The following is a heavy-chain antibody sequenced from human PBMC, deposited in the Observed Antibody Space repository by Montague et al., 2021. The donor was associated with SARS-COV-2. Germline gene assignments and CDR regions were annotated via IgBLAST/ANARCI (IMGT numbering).Heavy chain of an antibody. J-gene: IGHJ4*02. D-gene: IGHD3-3*01. CDR3: AKNLYYDFGSGYYFDY. CDR1: GFTFSNYA. CDR2: IYSGGSSI. Sequence: SLRLSCAASGFTFSNYAMRWVRQAPGKGLEWVSVIYSGGSSIYYADSVKGRFTISRYNSKNTLYLQMNSLRAEDTAVYYCAKNLYYDFGSGYYFDYWGQGTLVTVSS. V-gene: IGHV3-23*03.